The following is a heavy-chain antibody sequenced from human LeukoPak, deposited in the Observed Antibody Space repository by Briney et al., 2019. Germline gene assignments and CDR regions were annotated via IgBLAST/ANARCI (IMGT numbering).Heavy chain of an antibody. Sequence: PGGSLRLSCAASRFTFSSYWMSWVRQAPGKGLEWVANINQDGSEKYYVDSVKCPFTISRYNTKNSLYLQMNSLRAEDTAVYYCARDVATISNWFDPWGQGTLVTVSS. J-gene: IGHJ5*02. D-gene: IGHD5-24*01. CDR2: INQDGSEK. CDR1: RFTFSSYW. V-gene: IGHV3-7*01. CDR3: ARDVATISNWFDP.